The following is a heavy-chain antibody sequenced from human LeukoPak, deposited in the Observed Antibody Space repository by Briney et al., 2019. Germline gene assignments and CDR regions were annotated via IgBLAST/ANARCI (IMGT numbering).Heavy chain of an antibody. D-gene: IGHD3-22*01. J-gene: IGHJ1*01. Sequence: PGGSLRPSCAASGFTFSKYWMHRVRQVPGKGLVWVSLINGDGRTTNYADFVKGRFTISRDNAKNTLSLQVNSLRAEDTAVYYCATGNYYDSRGYYTFGYWGQGTLVTVSS. V-gene: IGHV3-74*01. CDR1: GFTFSKYW. CDR3: ATGNYYDSRGYYTFGY. CDR2: INGDGRTT.